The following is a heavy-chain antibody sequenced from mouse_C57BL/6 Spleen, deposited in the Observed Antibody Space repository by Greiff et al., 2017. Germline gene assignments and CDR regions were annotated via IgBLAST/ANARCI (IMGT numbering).Heavy chain of an antibody. J-gene: IGHJ3*01. Sequence: QVQLQQSGAELVKPGASVKISCKASGYAFRSYWMNWVKQRPGKGLEGIGQIYPGDGDTNYNGKFKGKATLTADKSSSTAYMQLSSLTSEDSAVYFCARSGSSYGGFAYWGQGTLVTVSA. CDR2: IYPGDGDT. V-gene: IGHV1-80*01. D-gene: IGHD1-1*01. CDR1: GYAFRSYW. CDR3: ARSGSSYGGFAY.